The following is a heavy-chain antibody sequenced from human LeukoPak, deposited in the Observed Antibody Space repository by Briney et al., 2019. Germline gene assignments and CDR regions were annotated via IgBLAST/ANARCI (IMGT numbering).Heavy chain of an antibody. J-gene: IGHJ4*02. CDR1: GYTFTSYG. CDR2: ISAYNGNT. CDR3: ARAHVSKHFMVRGVHNFDY. Sequence: ASVKVSCKASGYTFTSYGISWVRQAPGQGLEWMGWISAYNGNTNYAQKLQGRVTMTTDTSTSTAYMELRSLRSDDTAVYYCARAHVSKHFMVRGVHNFDYWGQGTLVTVSS. D-gene: IGHD3-10*01. V-gene: IGHV1-18*01.